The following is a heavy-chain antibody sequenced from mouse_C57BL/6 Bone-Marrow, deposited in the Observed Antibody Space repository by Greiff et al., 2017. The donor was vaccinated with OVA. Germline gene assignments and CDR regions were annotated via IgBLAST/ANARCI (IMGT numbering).Heavy chain of an antibody. D-gene: IGHD2-4*01. CDR2: IDPEDGDT. Sequence: EVQLQQSGAELVRPGASVKLSCTASGFNIKDYYMHWVKQRPEQGLEWIGRIDPEDGDTAYAPKFQGKATMTADTSSNTAYLQLSSLTSEDTAVYYCTSYDYDLDWYFDVWGTGTTVTVSS. V-gene: IGHV14-1*01. J-gene: IGHJ1*03. CDR3: TSYDYDLDWYFDV. CDR1: GFNIKDYY.